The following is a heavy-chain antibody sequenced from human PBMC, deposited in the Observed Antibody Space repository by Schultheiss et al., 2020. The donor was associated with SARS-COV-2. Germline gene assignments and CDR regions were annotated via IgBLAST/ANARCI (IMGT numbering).Heavy chain of an antibody. D-gene: IGHD1-26*01. CDR2: IYYNGNA. CDR3: ARVPWDQDY. Sequence: SETLSLTCTVSGGSLSRNTYYWAWSRQPQGKGLECIGYIYYNGNANYNPSLKSRVTIAVDTSKNQFSLKRSSVTSADTAVYYCARVPWDQDYWGQGTLVTVSS. CDR1: GGSLSRNTYY. V-gene: IGHV4-61*05. J-gene: IGHJ4*02.